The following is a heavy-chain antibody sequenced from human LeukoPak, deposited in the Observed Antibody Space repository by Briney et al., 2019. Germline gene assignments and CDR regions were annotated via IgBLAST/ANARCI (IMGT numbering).Heavy chain of an antibody. Sequence: PSETLSLTCAVYGGSFSGYYWSWIRQPPGKGLEWIGEINHSGSTSYNPSLKSRVTISVDTSKNQFSLKLSSVTAADTAVYYCARGRPYSYDYWGQGTLVTVSS. CDR2: INHSGST. V-gene: IGHV4-34*01. CDR3: ARGRPYSYDY. D-gene: IGHD5-18*01. J-gene: IGHJ4*02. CDR1: GGSFSGYY.